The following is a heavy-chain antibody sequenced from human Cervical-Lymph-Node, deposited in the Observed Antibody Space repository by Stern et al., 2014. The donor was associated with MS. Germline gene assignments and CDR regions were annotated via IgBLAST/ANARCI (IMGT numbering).Heavy chain of an antibody. J-gene: IGHJ4*02. CDR2: TYYRSTWYH. V-gene: IGHV6-1*01. CDR1: GDAVSSNSVA. Sequence: QMQLVQSGPGLVKPSQTLSLTCAISGDAVSSNSVAWNWIRQSPSRGLEWLGGTYYRSTWYHDYAVSVKSRITITPDTSKNQFSLQLISVTPEDTAVYYCARVVPHHSYSSPFDHWGQGTLVTVSS. D-gene: IGHD1-26*01. CDR3: ARVVPHHSYSSPFDH.